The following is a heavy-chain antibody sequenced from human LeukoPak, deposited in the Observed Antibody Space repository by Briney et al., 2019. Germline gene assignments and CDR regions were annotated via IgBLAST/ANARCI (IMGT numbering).Heavy chain of an antibody. J-gene: IGHJ2*01. D-gene: IGHD2-15*01. V-gene: IGHV4-39*01. CDR2: IFYSGST. CDR3: ARHVRYCSGCSCYRYIDL. CDR1: GGSISRSSYF. Sequence: SETLSLTCTVSGGSISRSSYFWGGIRQPPGKGLEWIGSIFYSGSTYYNPSLKSRVTISVDTYKNQFSLKLSSVTAADTAVYCCARHVRYCSGCSCYRYIDLWGRGTLVTVSS.